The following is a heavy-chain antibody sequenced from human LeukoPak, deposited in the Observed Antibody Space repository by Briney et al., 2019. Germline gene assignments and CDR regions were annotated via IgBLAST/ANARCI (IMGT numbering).Heavy chain of an antibody. CDR3: TTGIRGD. V-gene: IGHV3-15*04. CDR1: GFTFSTFW. J-gene: IGHJ4*02. Sequence: GGSLRLSCVTPGFTFSTFWMNWVRQAPGKGLEWVGRIASKTDGGTTDYAAPVKGRFTISRDDSKNTLFLQMNSLKTEDTAVYYCTTGIRGDCGQGTLVTVSS. CDR2: IASKTDGGTT.